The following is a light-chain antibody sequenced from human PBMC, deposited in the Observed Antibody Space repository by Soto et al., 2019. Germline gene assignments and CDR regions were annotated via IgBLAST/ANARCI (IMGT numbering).Light chain of an antibody. Sequence: QSALTQPASVSGSPGQSITISCTGTSSDVGTYNYVSWYQQHPGKAPKLIIYEVNNRPSGVSNRFSGSKSGNTASLTISGLQAEDEADYYCSSHPSNWVFGGGTKLTVL. V-gene: IGLV2-14*01. CDR1: SSDVGTYNY. CDR3: SSHPSNWV. J-gene: IGLJ3*02. CDR2: EVN.